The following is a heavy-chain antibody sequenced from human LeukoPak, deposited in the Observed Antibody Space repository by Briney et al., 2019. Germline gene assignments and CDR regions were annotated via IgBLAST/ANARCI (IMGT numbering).Heavy chain of an antibody. CDR2: IYHTGST. Sequence: SETLSLTCTVSGYSISSGYYWAWLRQTPGKGLEWIGNIYHTGSTYYNPSLKSRVTISVETSKNEFSLKLRSVTAADTAVYYCARVTGYRIEDYFDYWGQGTLVTVSS. V-gene: IGHV4-38-2*02. J-gene: IGHJ4*02. D-gene: IGHD6-13*01. CDR1: GYSISSGYY. CDR3: ARVTGYRIEDYFDY.